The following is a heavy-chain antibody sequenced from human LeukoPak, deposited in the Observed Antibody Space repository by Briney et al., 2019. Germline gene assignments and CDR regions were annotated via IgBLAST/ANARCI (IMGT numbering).Heavy chain of an antibody. CDR2: IWYDGSNK. CDR3: ARDSGSSWYALSHHWFDP. D-gene: IGHD6-13*01. Sequence: GGSLRLSCAASGCTFNNYGMHWVRQAPGKGLEWVAVIWYDGSNKYYADSVKGRFTISRDNSKNTLYLQMSSLRAEDTAVYYCARDSGSSWYALSHHWFDPWGQGTLVTVSS. V-gene: IGHV3-33*01. CDR1: GCTFNNYG. J-gene: IGHJ5*02.